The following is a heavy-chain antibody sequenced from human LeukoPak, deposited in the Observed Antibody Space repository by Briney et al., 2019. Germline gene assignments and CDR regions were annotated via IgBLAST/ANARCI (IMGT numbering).Heavy chain of an antibody. J-gene: IGHJ4*02. V-gene: IGHV3-23*01. CDR3: ASFHYYGSGAYYLSY. D-gene: IGHD3-10*01. CDR1: VFTLSSYA. CDR2: IGDSGATT. Sequence: GGSLRLSCAASVFTLSSYAMTWVGQARARGLEGVSDIGDSGATTYYADSVKVRFTISRDNSKNTLYLQMSSLRAEDTAVYFCASFHYYGSGAYYLSYWGQGTLVTVSS.